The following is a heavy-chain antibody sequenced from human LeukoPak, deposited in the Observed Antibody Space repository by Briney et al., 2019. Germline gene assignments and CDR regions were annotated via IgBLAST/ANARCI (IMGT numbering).Heavy chain of an antibody. J-gene: IGHJ3*02. CDR1: GFTFSSYS. Sequence: GGSLRLSSAASGFTFSSYSMNWVRQAPGKGLEWVSSISSSRSHIYYADSVKGRFTISRDNAKNSLYLQMNSLRAEDTAVYYCATDRGYCSSTSCPWGAFDIWGQGTMVTVSS. CDR3: ATDRGYCSSTSCPWGAFDI. D-gene: IGHD2-2*01. V-gene: IGHV3-21*01. CDR2: ISSSRSHI.